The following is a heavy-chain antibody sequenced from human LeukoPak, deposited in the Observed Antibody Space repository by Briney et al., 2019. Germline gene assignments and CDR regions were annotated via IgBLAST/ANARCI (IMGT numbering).Heavy chain of an antibody. Sequence: GGSLRLSCAASGFTFSSYAMSWVRQAPGKGLEWVSAISGSGGSTYYADSVKGRFTITRDNSKNTLYLQMNSLRADDTAVSYCAKLSGYSSGWCDYWGEGTLVTVSS. CDR2: ISGSGGST. D-gene: IGHD6-19*01. CDR1: GFTFSSYA. CDR3: AKLSGYSSGWCDY. J-gene: IGHJ4*02. V-gene: IGHV3-23*01.